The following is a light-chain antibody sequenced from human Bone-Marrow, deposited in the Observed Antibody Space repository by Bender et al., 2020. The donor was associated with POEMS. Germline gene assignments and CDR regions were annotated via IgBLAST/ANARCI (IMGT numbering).Light chain of an antibody. V-gene: IGLV1-44*01. CDR1: SSNIVNEA. Sequence: QSVLTQPPSASGTPGQRVAISCSGSSSNIVNEAVSWYQHLPGTAPKLLIYSDNTRPSGVPGRFSGSKSGNTASLTISGLQAEDEADYYCCSYRGSSAWVFGGGTKLTVL. CDR2: SDN. CDR3: CSYRGSSAWV. J-gene: IGLJ3*02.